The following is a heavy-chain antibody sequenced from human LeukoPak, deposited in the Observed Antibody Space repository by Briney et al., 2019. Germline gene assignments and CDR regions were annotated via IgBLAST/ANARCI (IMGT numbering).Heavy chain of an antibody. Sequence: SETLSLTCAVSGGSISSGGYSWSWIRQPPGKGLEWIGYIYHSGSTYYNPSLKSRVTISVDRSKNQFSLKLSSVTAADTAVYYGARANGYGLDYWGQGTLVTVSS. CDR1: GGSISSGGYS. J-gene: IGHJ4*02. CDR3: ARANGYGLDY. D-gene: IGHD3-10*01. V-gene: IGHV4-30-2*01. CDR2: IYHSGST.